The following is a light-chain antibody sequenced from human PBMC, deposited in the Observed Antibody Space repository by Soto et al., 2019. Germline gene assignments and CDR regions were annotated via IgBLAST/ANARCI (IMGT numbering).Light chain of an antibody. V-gene: IGKV3-20*01. J-gene: IGKJ3*01. CDR3: QQYGSSLFT. CDR2: GAS. CDR1: QSVSSSY. Sequence: EIVLTQSPGTLSLSPGERATLSCRASQSVSSSYLAWYQQKPGQAPRLLIYGASSRTTGIPDRFSGSGSGTDFTLTSCRLEAEDFAAYYCQQYGSSLFTFGHGTKVDIK.